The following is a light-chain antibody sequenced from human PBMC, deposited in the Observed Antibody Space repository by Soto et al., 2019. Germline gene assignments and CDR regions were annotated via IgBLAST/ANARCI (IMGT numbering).Light chain of an antibody. CDR3: QHYNSYSEA. CDR2: KAS. CDR1: QTISSW. J-gene: IGKJ1*01. V-gene: IGKV1-5*03. Sequence: DIQMTQSPSTLSGSVGDRVTITCRASQTISSWLAWYQQKPGKAPKLLIYKASTLKSGVPSRFSGSGSGTELTLTISSLQPDNFATYCCQHYNSYSEAFGQGTKVELK.